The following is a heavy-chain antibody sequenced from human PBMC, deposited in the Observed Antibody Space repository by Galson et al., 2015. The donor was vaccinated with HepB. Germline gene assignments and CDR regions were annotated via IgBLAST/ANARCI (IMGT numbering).Heavy chain of an antibody. Sequence: SLRLSCATSGFTFSSHAMHWVRQAPGKGLEWVAVISYDGTNEYYADSVKGRFTISRDNSKKTLYLQMNSLRTEDTAVYYCARGGANSGYDVGGYYDSSGYYPFDYWGQGTLVTVSS. J-gene: IGHJ4*02. CDR3: ARGGANSGYDVGGYYDSSGYYPFDY. V-gene: IGHV3-30*04. D-gene: IGHD3-22*01. CDR2: ISYDGTNE. CDR1: GFTFSSHA.